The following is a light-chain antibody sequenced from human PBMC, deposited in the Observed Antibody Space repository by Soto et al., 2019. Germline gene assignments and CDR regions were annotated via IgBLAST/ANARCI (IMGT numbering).Light chain of an antibody. CDR2: TTN. CDR3: LLYYGSAQLV. V-gene: IGLV7-43*01. Sequence: QTVVTQEPSLTVSPGGTVTLTCASSTGAVTSGNYPSWFQQKPGQAPRTLIYTTNDKHSWTPSRFSGSLLGDKAALTLSGVQPEDEAEYYCLLYYGSAQLVFGGGTQLTVL. J-gene: IGLJ3*02. CDR1: TGAVTSGNY.